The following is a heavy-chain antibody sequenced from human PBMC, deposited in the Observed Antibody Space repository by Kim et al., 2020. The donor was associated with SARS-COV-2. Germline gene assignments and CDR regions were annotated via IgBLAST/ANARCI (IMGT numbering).Heavy chain of an antibody. D-gene: IGHD3-10*01. CDR3: TGLKGAESYDY. CDR2: T. J-gene: IGHJ4*02. Sequence: TAYAASVKGRFAISRDDSENTAYLQMNSLKTEDTAVYYCTGLKGAESYDYWGQGTLVTVSS. V-gene: IGHV3-73*01.